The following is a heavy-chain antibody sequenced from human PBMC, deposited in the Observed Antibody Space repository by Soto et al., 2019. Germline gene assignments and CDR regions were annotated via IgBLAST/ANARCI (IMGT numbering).Heavy chain of an antibody. CDR2: INAANGNT. J-gene: IGHJ5*02. D-gene: IGHD2-2*01. V-gene: IGHV1-3*01. Sequence: QDQLVQSGAEVKQPGASVKVSCKASGYTFNTYSMHWVRQAPGQRLEWMGWINAANGNTKYSQRIQGRVTITSDTFAATVYMELSSLPSDDPAVYYCARAQGFCSTTTCYSEQGGFDPWGQGTLVTVSS. CDR1: GYTFNTYS. CDR3: ARAQGFCSTTTCYSEQGGFDP.